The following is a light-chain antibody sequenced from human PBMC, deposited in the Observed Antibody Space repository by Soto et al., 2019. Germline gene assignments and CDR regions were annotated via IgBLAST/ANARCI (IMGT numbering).Light chain of an antibody. Sequence: QPVLTQPPSISGAPGQRVTISCTGSSSNIGTGFDVHWYQQLPGTAPRLLIYGNNNRPSGVPDRFSGSKSGSSASLAITGLQAEDEADYYCQSYDIVVNVVFGGGTKLTVL. CDR1: SSNIGTGFD. V-gene: IGLV1-40*01. CDR2: GNN. J-gene: IGLJ2*01. CDR3: QSYDIVVNVV.